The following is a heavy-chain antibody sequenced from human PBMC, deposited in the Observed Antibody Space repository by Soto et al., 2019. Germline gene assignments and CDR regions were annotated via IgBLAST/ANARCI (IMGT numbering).Heavy chain of an antibody. D-gene: IGHD6-6*01. CDR2: IYYIGST. V-gene: IGHV4-31*03. J-gene: IGHJ6*02. CDR1: GRSISSGGYY. CDR3: ARGVLAARSYYGMDV. Sequence: SETLSLTCTVSGRSISSGGYYCSCIRQHPGTGLEWIGYIYYIGSTYYNPSLKSRVTISVDTSKNQFSLKLSSVTDADTAVYYCARGVLAARSYYGMDVWGQGTTVTVSS.